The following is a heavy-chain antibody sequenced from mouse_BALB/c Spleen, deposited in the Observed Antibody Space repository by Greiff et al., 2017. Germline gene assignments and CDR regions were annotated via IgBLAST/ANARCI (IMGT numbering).Heavy chain of an antibody. D-gene: IGHD2-1*01. V-gene: IGHV5-4*02. CDR2: ISAGGSYT. CDR3: ARSGINYYGNCAWFAY. Sequence: EVQGVESGGGLVKPGGSLKLSCAASGFTFSDYYMYWVRQTPEKRLEWVATISAGGSYTYYPDSVKGRFTISRDNAKNNLYLQMSSLKSEDTAMYYCARSGINYYGNCAWFAYWGQGTLVTVSA. J-gene: IGHJ3*01. CDR1: GFTFSDYY.